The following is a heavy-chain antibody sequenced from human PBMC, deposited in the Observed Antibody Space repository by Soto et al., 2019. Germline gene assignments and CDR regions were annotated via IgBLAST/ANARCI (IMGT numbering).Heavy chain of an antibody. Sequence: GGSLRLSCAASGFTFSSYSMNWVRQAPGKGLEWVSSISSSSSYIYYADSVKGRFTISRDNAKNSLYLQMNSLRAEDTAVYYCARAGDSSPGGNWFDPWGQGTLVTVSS. D-gene: IGHD6-13*01. CDR3: ARAGDSSPGGNWFDP. J-gene: IGHJ5*02. V-gene: IGHV3-21*01. CDR1: GFTFSSYS. CDR2: ISSSSSYI.